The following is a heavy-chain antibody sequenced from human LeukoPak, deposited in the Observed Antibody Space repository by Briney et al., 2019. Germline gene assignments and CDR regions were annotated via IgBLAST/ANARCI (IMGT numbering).Heavy chain of an antibody. V-gene: IGHV4-34*01. CDR1: GGSFSGYY. D-gene: IGHD3-22*01. CDR3: ARPRGPYYYDSLAQXHLYFDY. CDR2: INHSGST. Sequence: PSETLSLTCAVYGGSFSGYYWSWIRQPPGKGLEWIGEINHSGSTNYNPSLKSRVTISVDTSKNQFSLKLSSVTAADTAVYYCARPRGPYYYDSLAQXHLYFDYWGQGTLVTVSS. J-gene: IGHJ4*02.